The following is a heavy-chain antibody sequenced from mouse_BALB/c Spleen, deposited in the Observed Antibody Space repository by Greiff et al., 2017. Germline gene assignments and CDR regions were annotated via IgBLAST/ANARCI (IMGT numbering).Heavy chain of an antibody. CDR1: GFTFSSYT. Sequence: EVKLEESGGGLVKPGGSLKLSCAASGFTFSSYTMSWVRQTPEKRLEWVATISSGGGNTYYPDSVKGRFTISRDNAKNNLYLQMSSLRSEDTALYYCARGPPTATFAYWGQGTLVTVSA. V-gene: IGHV5-9*03. J-gene: IGHJ3*01. CDR2: ISSGGGNT. CDR3: ARGPPTATFAY. D-gene: IGHD1-2*01.